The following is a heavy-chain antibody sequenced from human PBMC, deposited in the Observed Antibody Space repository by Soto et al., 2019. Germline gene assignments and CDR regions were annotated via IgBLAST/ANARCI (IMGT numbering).Heavy chain of an antibody. CDR2: IYYSGST. V-gene: IGHV4-59*08. Sequence: SETLSLTCTVSGGSISSYYWSWIRQPPGKGLEWIGYIYYSGSTNYNPSLKSRVTISVDTSKNQFSLKLSSVTAADTAVYYCARHGRMTTVTTYDFDYWGQGTLVTVSS. CDR1: GGSISSYY. J-gene: IGHJ4*02. D-gene: IGHD4-17*01. CDR3: ARHGRMTTVTTYDFDY.